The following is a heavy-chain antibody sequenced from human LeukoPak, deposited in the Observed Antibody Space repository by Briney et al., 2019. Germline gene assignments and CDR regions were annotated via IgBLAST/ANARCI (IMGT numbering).Heavy chain of an antibody. V-gene: IGHV1-46*01. CDR3: ARAARGYCSGGSCYSDAFDI. CDR2: INPSGGST. D-gene: IGHD2-15*01. J-gene: IGHJ3*02. Sequence: ASVKVSCKASGYTFTSYYMHWVRQAPGQGLEWMGIINPSGGSTSYAQKFQGRVTMTRDTSTSTVYMELSSLRSEDTAVYYCARAARGYCSGGSCYSDAFDIWGQGTMVTVSS. CDR1: GYTFTSYY.